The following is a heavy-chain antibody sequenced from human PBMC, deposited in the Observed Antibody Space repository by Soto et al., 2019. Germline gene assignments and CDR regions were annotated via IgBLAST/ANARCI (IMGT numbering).Heavy chain of an antibody. J-gene: IGHJ4*02. CDR1: GFTFSSYG. CDR2: IWYDGGKK. CDR3: ARDREYSFDY. V-gene: IGHV3-33*01. D-gene: IGHD5-18*01. Sequence: GGSLRLSCAASGFTFSSYGMHWVRQAPGKRLEWVAVIWYDGGKKYYGDSVKGRFTISRDNSKNTLYLQMNSLRAEDTAVYYCARDREYSFDYWGQGTLVTVSS.